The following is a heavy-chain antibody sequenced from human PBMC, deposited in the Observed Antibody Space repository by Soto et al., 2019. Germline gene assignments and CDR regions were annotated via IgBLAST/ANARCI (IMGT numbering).Heavy chain of an antibody. CDR1: GVTVGNNY. CDR3: ARNVPVTALGY. CDR2: TYSGGDT. V-gene: IGHV3-66*01. J-gene: IGHJ4*02. D-gene: IGHD4-17*01. Sequence: EVRLVESGGGLVQPGGSLRLSCAASGVTVGNNYMSWVRQAPGKGLEWVSVTYSGGDTRYADSVKGRFTMSRDSTKNTGYLQMDTLRAENTAVYLCARNVPVTALGYWGQGSLVTVPS.